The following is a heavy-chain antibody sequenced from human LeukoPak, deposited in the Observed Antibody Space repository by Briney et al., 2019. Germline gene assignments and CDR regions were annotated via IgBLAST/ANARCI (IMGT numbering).Heavy chain of an antibody. J-gene: IGHJ3*02. V-gene: IGHV4-61*02. D-gene: IGHD3-3*01. CDR1: GGSISSGGYY. CDR2: IYTSGST. CDR3: AREKICGDFWSGYCDAFDI. Sequence: PSQTLSLTCTVSGGSISSGGYYWSWIRQPAGKGLEWIGRIYTSGSTNYNPSLKSRVTMSVDTSKNQFSLKLSSVTAADTAVYYCAREKICGDFWSGYCDAFDIWGQGTMVTVSS.